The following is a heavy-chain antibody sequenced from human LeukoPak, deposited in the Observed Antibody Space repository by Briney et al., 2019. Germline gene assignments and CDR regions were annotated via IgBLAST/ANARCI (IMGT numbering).Heavy chain of an antibody. CDR2: INPNSGGT. D-gene: IGHD6-6*01. CDR3: ARDRGSLSLGPVSYNWFDP. CDR1: GYTFTGYY. J-gene: IGHJ5*02. Sequence: ASVKVSCKASGYTFTGYYMHWVRQAPGRGLEWMRRINPNSGGTNYAQKFQGRVTMTRDTSISTAYMELSRLRSDDTAVYYCARDRGSLSLGPVSYNWFDPWGQGTLVTVSS. V-gene: IGHV1-2*06.